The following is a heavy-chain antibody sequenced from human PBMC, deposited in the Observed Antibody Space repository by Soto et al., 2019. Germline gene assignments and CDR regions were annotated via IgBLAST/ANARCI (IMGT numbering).Heavy chain of an antibody. V-gene: IGHV3-20*01. CDR2: INWNGGST. CDR3: ARGARMITFGGVIV. CDR1: GFTFDDYG. Sequence: GGSLRLSCAASGFTFDDYGMSWVRQAPGKGLEWVSGINWNGGSTGYADSVKGRFTISRDNAKNSLYLQMNSLRAEDTALHHCARGARMITFGGVIVWGQGTLVTVSS. D-gene: IGHD3-16*02. J-gene: IGHJ4*02.